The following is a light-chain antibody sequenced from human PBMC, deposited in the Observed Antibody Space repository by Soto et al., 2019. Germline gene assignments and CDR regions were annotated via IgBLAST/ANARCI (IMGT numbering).Light chain of an antibody. J-gene: IGLJ1*01. Sequence: QPVLTQPPSVSGAPGQRVTISCTGSSSNIGAGYDVHWYQQLPGTAPKLLIYDNSNRPSGVPDRFSGSKSGTSASLAITGLQAEDEADYYCQSYDGSLSGSRVFGTGTKVTVL. CDR1: SSNIGAGYD. CDR2: DNS. CDR3: QSYDGSLSGSRV. V-gene: IGLV1-40*01.